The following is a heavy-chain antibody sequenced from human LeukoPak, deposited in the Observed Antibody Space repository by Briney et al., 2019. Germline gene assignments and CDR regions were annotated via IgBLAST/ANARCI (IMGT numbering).Heavy chain of an antibody. Sequence: KPSETLSLTCAVSGDSLTSGYYWSWIRQPPGKGLEWIGYIYYSGSTNYNPSLKSRVTISVDTSKNQFSLKLSSVTAADTAVYYCARIAAGGDWFDPWGQGTLVTVSS. J-gene: IGHJ5*02. CDR1: GDSLTSGYY. CDR3: ARIAAGGDWFDP. V-gene: IGHV4-61*01. CDR2: IYYSGST. D-gene: IGHD6-13*01.